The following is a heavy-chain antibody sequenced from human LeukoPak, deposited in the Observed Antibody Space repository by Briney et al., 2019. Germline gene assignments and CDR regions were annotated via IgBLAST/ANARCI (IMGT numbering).Heavy chain of an antibody. CDR1: GFTFDDYG. CDR3: AKVDGYNSGWYDS. J-gene: IGHJ5*01. Sequence: QTGGSLRLSCAASGFTFDDYGMHWVPQPPGKGLEGVPGISWNSGNIGYADSVKGRFTISRDNAKNSLYLQMNSLRAEDTALYYCAKVDGYNSGWYDSWGQGTLVTVSS. D-gene: IGHD6-19*01. V-gene: IGHV3-9*01. CDR2: ISWNSGNI.